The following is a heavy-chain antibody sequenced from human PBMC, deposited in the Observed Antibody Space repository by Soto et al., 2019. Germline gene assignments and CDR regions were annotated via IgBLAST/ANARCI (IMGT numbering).Heavy chain of an antibody. CDR1: GGTFRNSA. D-gene: IGHD1-1*01. CDR3: ARDNDRPQLGANYYYILDV. J-gene: IGHJ6*02. V-gene: IGHV1-69*12. CDR2: IMPIFRTP. Sequence: QVQLEQSGAEVKKPGSSVKVSCKASGGTFRNSAISWVRQAPGQGLEWMGGIMPIFRTPDYAQKFQGRVTITADESTSKDYMELSGLRSDDTAVYYCARDNDRPQLGANYYYILDVWGHGTTGTVSS.